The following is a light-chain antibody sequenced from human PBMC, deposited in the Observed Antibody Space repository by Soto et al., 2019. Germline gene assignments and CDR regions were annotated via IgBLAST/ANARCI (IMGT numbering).Light chain of an antibody. CDR2: GAS. CDR3: QQYSTSRLT. Sequence: EIVLTQSPGTLSLSPGEGATLSCRASQSVTSSYLAWYQQKPGQAPRLLISGASSRATGIPDRFSGGGSGTDFTLTISRLEPEDFAVYYCQQYSTSRLTFGGGTKVEIK. CDR1: QSVTSSY. J-gene: IGKJ4*01. V-gene: IGKV3-20*01.